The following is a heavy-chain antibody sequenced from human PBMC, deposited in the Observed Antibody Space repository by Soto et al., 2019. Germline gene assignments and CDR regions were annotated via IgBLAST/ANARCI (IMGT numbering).Heavy chain of an antibody. D-gene: IGHD6-13*01. J-gene: IGHJ4*02. Sequence: GGSLRLSCAASGFTFSSYSMNWVRQAPGKGLEWVSYISSSSSTIYYADSVKGRFTISRDNAKNSLYLQMNSLRAEDTAVYYCARDIAAAGKAFDYWGQGTLVTVSS. V-gene: IGHV3-48*04. CDR2: ISSSSSTI. CDR3: ARDIAAAGKAFDY. CDR1: GFTFSSYS.